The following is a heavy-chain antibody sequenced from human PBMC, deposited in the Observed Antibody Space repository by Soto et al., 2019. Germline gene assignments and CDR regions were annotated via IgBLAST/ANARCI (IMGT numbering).Heavy chain of an antibody. V-gene: IGHV3-30*04. CDR3: ARDIDYYYDSSGFDS. CDR1: GFTSSTYA. J-gene: IGHJ4*02. Sequence: VQLVESGGGVVQPGRSLRLSCAASGFTSSTYAMNWVRQAPGKGLEWVAVISYDGSNKYYADSVKGRFTISRDNSNNTLFLQMNSLRAEDTAVYYCARDIDYYYDSSGFDSWGQGTLVTVSS. CDR2: ISYDGSNK. D-gene: IGHD3-22*01.